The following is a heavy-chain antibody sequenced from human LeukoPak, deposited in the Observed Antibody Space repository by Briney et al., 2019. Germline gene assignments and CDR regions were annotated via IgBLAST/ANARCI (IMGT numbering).Heavy chain of an antibody. CDR2: FSGSGHTT. J-gene: IGHJ4*02. Sequence: PGGSLRLSCAASGFTFSSYAMSWVRQAPGKGLEWISAFSGSGHTTYYADSVKGRFTITRDNSKNTLYLQMNSLRAEDTAVYYCAKVRRWLQFRGQGTLVTVSS. V-gene: IGHV3-23*01. CDR1: GFTFSSYA. D-gene: IGHD5-24*01. CDR3: AKVRRWLQF.